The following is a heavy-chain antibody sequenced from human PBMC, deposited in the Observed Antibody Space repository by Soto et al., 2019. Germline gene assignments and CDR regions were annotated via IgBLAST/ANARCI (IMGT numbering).Heavy chain of an antibody. CDR2: ISYDGSNK. Sequence: GGSLRLSCAASGFTFSSYGMHWVRQAPGKGLEWVAVISYDGSNKYYADSVKGRFTISRDNSKNTLYLQMNSLRAEDAAVYYCAKAPGATIDYWGQGTLVTVSS. CDR3: AKAPGATIDY. D-gene: IGHD1-26*01. CDR1: GFTFSSYG. V-gene: IGHV3-30*18. J-gene: IGHJ4*02.